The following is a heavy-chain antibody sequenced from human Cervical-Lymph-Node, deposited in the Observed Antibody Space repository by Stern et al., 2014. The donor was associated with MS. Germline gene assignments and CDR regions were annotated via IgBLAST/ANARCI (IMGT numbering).Heavy chain of an antibody. CDR2: YDPQHGET. CDR3: ATHRGRVTYYYGLDV. V-gene: IGHV1-24*01. D-gene: IGHD2-21*02. J-gene: IGHJ6*02. CDR1: GYTLTEMS. Sequence: QVQLVESGAEVKKPGASVKVSCKVSGYTLTEMSMHWVRQAPGKGLEWMGGYDPQHGETDYAQKIQGRVTMAEDRSTDTAYMELTSLRSDDTAVYYCATHRGRVTYYYGLDVWGQGTTVTVSS.